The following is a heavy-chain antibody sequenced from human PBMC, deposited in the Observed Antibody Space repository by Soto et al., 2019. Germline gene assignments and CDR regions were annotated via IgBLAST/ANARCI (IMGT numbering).Heavy chain of an antibody. Sequence: QVQLVQSGAEVKKPGSSVKVSCKASGGTFSSYAISWVRQAPGQGLEWMGGIIPIFGTANYAQKFQGRVTMTADESTSTAYMELSSLRSEDTAVYYCARVCGGVGEVVDEYFQHWGQGTLVTVSS. V-gene: IGHV1-69*12. CDR2: IIPIFGTA. J-gene: IGHJ1*01. CDR1: GGTFSSYA. D-gene: IGHD2-21*01. CDR3: ARVCGGVGEVVDEYFQH.